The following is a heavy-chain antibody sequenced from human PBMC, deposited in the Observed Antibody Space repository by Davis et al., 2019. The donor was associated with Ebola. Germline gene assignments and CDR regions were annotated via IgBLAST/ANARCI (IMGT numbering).Heavy chain of an antibody. Sequence: ASVKVSCKASGYTFTSYGISWVRQAPGQGLEWMGWINPNSGGTNYAQKFQGWVTMTRDTSISTAYMELSSLRSEDTAVYYCARDRIAARNYYYYGMDVWGQGTTVTVSS. CDR2: INPNSGGT. CDR1: GYTFTSYG. D-gene: IGHD6-6*01. V-gene: IGHV1-2*04. J-gene: IGHJ6*02. CDR3: ARDRIAARNYYYYGMDV.